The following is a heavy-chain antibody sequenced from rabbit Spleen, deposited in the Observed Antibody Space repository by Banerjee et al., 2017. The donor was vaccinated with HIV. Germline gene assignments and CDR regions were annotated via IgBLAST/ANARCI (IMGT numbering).Heavy chain of an antibody. D-gene: IGHD6-1*01. Sequence: QLEETGGGLVKPGGSLTLSCKVSGFTISSYNMGWVRQDPGKGLVWIGDIYHAVGITNDAKGMKGRFTTTSDNAQNTVEIQRMSVAPADTSLYCCERSTYGYDSSYFALWGQGTLVTVS. CDR2: IYHAVGIT. CDR1: GFTISSYN. J-gene: IGHJ4*01. CDR3: ERSTYGYDSSYFAL. V-gene: IGHV1S7*01.